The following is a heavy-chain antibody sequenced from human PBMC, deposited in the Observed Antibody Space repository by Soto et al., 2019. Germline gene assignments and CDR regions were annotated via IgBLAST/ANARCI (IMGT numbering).Heavy chain of an antibody. CDR1: GYTFTSYY. V-gene: IGHV1-46*03. D-gene: IGHD2-21*01. Sequence: ASVKVSCKASGYTFTSYYMHWVRQAPGQGLEWMGIINPSGGSTSYAQKFQGRVTMTRDTSTSTVYMELSSLRSEDTAVYYCAIAVIVVVIAKESSFSYWGQGTLVTVSA. CDR2: INPSGGST. J-gene: IGHJ4*02. CDR3: AIAVIVVVIAKESSFSY.